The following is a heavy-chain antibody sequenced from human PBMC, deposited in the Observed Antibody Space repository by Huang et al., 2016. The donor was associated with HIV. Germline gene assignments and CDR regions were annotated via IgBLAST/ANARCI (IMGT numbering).Heavy chain of an antibody. V-gene: IGHV3-30*18. J-gene: IGHJ4*02. Sequence: QVQLVESGGGVVQPGRSLRISCAASGFTLSLYGMHWVRQAPGKGLEGVAVISYDGKTKYYADSVKGRFTISRENSKTTLYLQMNRLRVEDTALYYCAKGGSAAAVLDFWGQGTLVTVSS. D-gene: IGHD6-13*01. CDR1: GFTLSLYG. CDR2: ISYDGKTK. CDR3: AKGGSAAAVLDF.